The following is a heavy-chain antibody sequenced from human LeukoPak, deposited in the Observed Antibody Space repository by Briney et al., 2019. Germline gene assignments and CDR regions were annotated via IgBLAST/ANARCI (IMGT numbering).Heavy chain of an antibody. CDR2: INHSGST. V-gene: IGHV4-34*01. Sequence: SETLSLTCAVYGGSFSGYYWSWIRQPPGKGLEWIGEINHSGSTNYNPSLKSRVTISVDTSKNQFSLKLSSATAADTAVYYCARRASNWFDPWGQGTLVTVSS. CDR3: ARRASNWFDP. CDR1: GGSFSGYY. J-gene: IGHJ5*02.